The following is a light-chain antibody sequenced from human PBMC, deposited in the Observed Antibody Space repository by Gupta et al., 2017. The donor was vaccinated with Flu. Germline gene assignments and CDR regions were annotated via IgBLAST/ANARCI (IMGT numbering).Light chain of an antibody. J-gene: IGKJ1*01. CDR1: QTISTY. Sequence: DIQMTQSPSSLSASVGDRVTITCRASQTISTYLKWYQQKPGKAPKLLIYAASSLQEGVPSRFSGSGSGTDFTLTISSLPPEDFATCFYQQSYHTPAWTFGQGTKVEIK. V-gene: IGKV1-39*01. CDR2: AAS. CDR3: QQSYHTPAWT.